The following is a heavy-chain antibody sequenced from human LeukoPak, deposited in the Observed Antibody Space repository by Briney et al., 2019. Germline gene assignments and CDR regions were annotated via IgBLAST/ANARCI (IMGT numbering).Heavy chain of an antibody. J-gene: IGHJ4*02. V-gene: IGHV1-2*02. Sequence: ASVKVSCKASGYTFTGYYMHWVRQAPGQELEWMGWINPNSGGTNYAQKFQGRVTMTRDTSISTAYMELSRLRSDDTAVYYCARAAYYYSSDWGQGTLVTVSS. CDR1: GYTFTGYY. D-gene: IGHD3-10*01. CDR2: INPNSGGT. CDR3: ARAAYYYSSD.